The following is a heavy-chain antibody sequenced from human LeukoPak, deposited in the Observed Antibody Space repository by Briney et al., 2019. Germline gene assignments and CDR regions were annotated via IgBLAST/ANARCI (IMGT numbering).Heavy chain of an antibody. D-gene: IGHD6-19*01. J-gene: IGHJ4*02. CDR2: ISGSGGST. CDR1: GFTFNTYA. Sequence: PGGSLRLSCAASGFTFNTYAMSWVRQPPGKGLEWVSTISGSGGSTYYADSVKGRFTISRDNTKTTLYLQMNSLKAEDTAVYYCAKYTAYSTGWPSYRGQGTLVTVS. V-gene: IGHV3-23*01. CDR3: AKYTAYSTGWPSY.